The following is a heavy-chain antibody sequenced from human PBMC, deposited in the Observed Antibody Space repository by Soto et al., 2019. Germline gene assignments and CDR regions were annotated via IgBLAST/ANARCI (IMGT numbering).Heavy chain of an antibody. CDR1: GFIFSNYA. V-gene: IGHV3-23*01. CDR2: ISGSGGAT. D-gene: IGHD2-8*01. CDR3: VKDRLPHCTRGICYTAAWFDP. J-gene: IGHJ5*02. Sequence: TGGSLRPSCEASGFIFSNYAMSWVRQAPGKGLEWVSLISGSGGATSYADFVKGRFTISRDNSKNTLFLQMSSLRAEDTAVFYCVKDRLPHCTRGICYTAAWFDPWAQGTLVTVSS.